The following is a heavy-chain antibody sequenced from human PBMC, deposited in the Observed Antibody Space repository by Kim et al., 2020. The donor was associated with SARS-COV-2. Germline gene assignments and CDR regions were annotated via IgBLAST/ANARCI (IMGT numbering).Heavy chain of an antibody. CDR1: GFSFNNYG. V-gene: IGHV3-30*18. D-gene: IGHD5-12*01. CDR2: ISYEGSKK. CDR3: AKQGYIFEVNTYYGMDL. J-gene: IGHJ6*02. Sequence: GGSLRLSCAASGFSFNNYGMHWVRQAPGKGLEWVALISYEGSKKQYLDSLKGRFTVSRDYSKNTLYLQMNSLTAEDTAVYYCAKQGYIFEVNTYYGMDLWGQGTTVTVSS.